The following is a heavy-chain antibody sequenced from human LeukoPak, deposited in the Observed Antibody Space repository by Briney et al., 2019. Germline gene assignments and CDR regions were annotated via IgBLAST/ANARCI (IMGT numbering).Heavy chain of an antibody. CDR3: ARLIPPTWWSVAGSRGQHDY. V-gene: IGHV4-39*01. J-gene: IGHJ4*02. Sequence: KPSETLSLTCTVSGVSISSGSYYWGWIRQPPGKGLEWTGSIYYSGSAYYNPSLRSRVTISMDTSKKQFSLKVVSLTAADTALYYCARLIPPTWWSVAGSRGQHDYWAREPWSPSP. D-gene: IGHD6-19*01. CDR1: GVSISSGSYY. CDR2: IYYSGSA.